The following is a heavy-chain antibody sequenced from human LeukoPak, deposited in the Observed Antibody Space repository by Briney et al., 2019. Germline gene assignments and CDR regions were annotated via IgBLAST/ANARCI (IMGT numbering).Heavy chain of an antibody. CDR3: ARDQGDYYFDY. J-gene: IGHJ4*02. V-gene: IGHV3-21*01. Sequence: GGSLRLSCAASGFTFNTYTMNWVRQAPGKGLEWVSSISSGTSYIYYADSVKGRFTISRDNAKNSLYLQMNSLRAEDTAVYYCARDQGDYYFDYWGQGTPVTVSS. D-gene: IGHD2-21*02. CDR1: GFTFNTYT. CDR2: ISSGTSYI.